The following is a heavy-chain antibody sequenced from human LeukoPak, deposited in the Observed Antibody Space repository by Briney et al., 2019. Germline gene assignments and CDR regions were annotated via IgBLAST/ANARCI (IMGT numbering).Heavy chain of an antibody. Sequence: SGGSLRLPCAASGFTFNSYAMTWVRQSPGKGLEWVSTISGSGDRTYYADSVKGRFTISRDNSKNTLYLQMNSLRAEDTAVYYCAKDGDSYSSGWYHFDYWGQGTLVTVSS. CDR3: AKDGDSYSSGWYHFDY. CDR1: GFTFNSYA. V-gene: IGHV3-23*01. J-gene: IGHJ4*02. CDR2: ISGSGDRT. D-gene: IGHD6-19*01.